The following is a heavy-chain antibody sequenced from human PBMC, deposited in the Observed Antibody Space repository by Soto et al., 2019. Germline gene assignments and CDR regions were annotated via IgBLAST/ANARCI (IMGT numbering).Heavy chain of an antibody. J-gene: IGHJ6*02. CDR1: GYTFTSYG. CDR2: ISAYNGNT. D-gene: IGHD5-18*01. Sequence: ASVKVSCKASGYTFTSYGISWVRQAPGQGLEGMGWISAYNGNTNYGQKLQGRVTMTTDTSTSTAYMELRSLRSDDTAVYYCARDQWIQLWSTGENYYYYGMDVWGQGTTVTVSS. CDR3: ARDQWIQLWSTGENYYYYGMDV. V-gene: IGHV1-18*01.